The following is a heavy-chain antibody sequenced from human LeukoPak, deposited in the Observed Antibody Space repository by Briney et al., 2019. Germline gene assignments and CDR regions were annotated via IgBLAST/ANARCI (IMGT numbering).Heavy chain of an antibody. CDR2: IRYDGSNK. Sequence: PGGSLRLSCAASGFTFSSYGMHWVRQAPGKGLEWVAFIRYDGSNKYYADSVKGRFTISRDNSKNTLYLQMNSLRAEDTAVYYCARDMVATEWVWGQGTLVTVSS. V-gene: IGHV3-30*02. J-gene: IGHJ4*02. D-gene: IGHD5-12*01. CDR3: ARDMVATEWV. CDR1: GFTFSSYG.